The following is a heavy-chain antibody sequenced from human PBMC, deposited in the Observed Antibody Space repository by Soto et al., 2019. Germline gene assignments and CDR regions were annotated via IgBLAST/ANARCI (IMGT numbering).Heavy chain of an antibody. Sequence: HPGGSLRLSCAASGFTFSSYWMHWVRQAPGKGLVWVSRINSDGSSTSYADSVKGRFTISRDNAKNTLYLQMNSLRAEDTAVYYCARGSGSSFSSDYYYYYGTDVWCPGTMVTGS. CDR2: INSDGSST. D-gene: IGHD2-15*01. J-gene: IGHJ6*02. V-gene: IGHV3-74*01. CDR3: ARGSGSSFSSDYYYYYGTDV. CDR1: GFTFSSYW.